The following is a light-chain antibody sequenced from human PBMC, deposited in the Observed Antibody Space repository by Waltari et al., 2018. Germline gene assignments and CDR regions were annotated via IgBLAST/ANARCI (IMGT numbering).Light chain of an antibody. J-gene: IGKJ1*01. CDR3: QQYNNWPRT. Sequence: EIVMTQSPATLSVSPGERATLSCRASQSVSSNLAWYQQKPVQAPRLLIYGASTRATGIPARFSGSGSGTEVTLTISSLQSEDFAVYYWQQYNNWPRTFGQGTKVEIK. CDR2: GAS. V-gene: IGKV3-15*01. CDR1: QSVSSN.